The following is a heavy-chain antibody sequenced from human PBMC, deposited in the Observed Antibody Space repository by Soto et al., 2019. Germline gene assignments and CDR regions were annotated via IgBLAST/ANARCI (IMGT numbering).Heavy chain of an antibody. V-gene: IGHV3-33*08. CDR1: GFSFSSYG. D-gene: IGHD1-26*01. CDR2: IWYDGSKK. J-gene: IGHJ4*02. CDR3: ARDGGQWEPIEH. Sequence: GGSLRLSCQTSGFSFSSYGMHWVRQAPGKGLEWVAVIWYDGSKKYYADSVKGRFTISRDDSEKALYLQMNSVRAEDTAVYYCARDGGQWEPIEHWGQGTLVTVSS.